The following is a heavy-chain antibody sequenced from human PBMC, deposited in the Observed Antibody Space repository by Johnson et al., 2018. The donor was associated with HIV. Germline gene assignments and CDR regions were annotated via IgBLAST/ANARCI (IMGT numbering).Heavy chain of an antibody. CDR2: IRYDGSNK. CDR1: GFSFSSYG. Sequence: VQLVESGGGVVQPGGSLRLSCAASGFSFSSYGMHWVRQAPGKGLEWVAFIRYDGSNKYYADSVKGRFTISRDNAKNSLYLQMNSLRAEDTALYYCARAYMSSGRYYDAFDIWGQGTMVTVSS. D-gene: IGHD1-26*01. V-gene: IGHV3-30*02. CDR3: ARAYMSSGRYYDAFDI. J-gene: IGHJ3*02.